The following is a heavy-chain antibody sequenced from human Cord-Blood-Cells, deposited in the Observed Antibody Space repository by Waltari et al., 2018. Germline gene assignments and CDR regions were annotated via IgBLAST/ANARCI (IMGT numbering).Heavy chain of an antibody. J-gene: IGHJ6*03. V-gene: IGHV4-39*07. Sequence: QLQLQESGPGLVKPSETLSLTCTVSGGSISSSSYYWGWIRQPPGKGLEWIGSIYYSGSTYYIPSLTSRVTISVDTSKNQFSLKLSSVTAADTAVYYCARLVGSGSYYYYYYYMDVWGKGTTVTVSS. D-gene: IGHD1-26*01. CDR2: IYYSGST. CDR1: GGSISSSSYY. CDR3: ARLVGSGSYYYYYYYMDV.